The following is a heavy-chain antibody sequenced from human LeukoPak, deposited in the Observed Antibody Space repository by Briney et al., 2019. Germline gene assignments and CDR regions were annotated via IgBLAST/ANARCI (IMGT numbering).Heavy chain of an antibody. Sequence: SGTLSLTCAVSGGSISSSNWWSWVRQPPGKGLEWIGEIYHSGSTNYNPSLKSRVTISVDKSKNQFSLKLSSVTAADTAVYYCARDSSHYDSSGYYVPFDYWGQGTLVTVSS. D-gene: IGHD3-22*01. J-gene: IGHJ4*02. CDR2: IYHSGST. CDR3: ARDSSHYDSSGYYVPFDY. V-gene: IGHV4-4*02. CDR1: GGSISSSNW.